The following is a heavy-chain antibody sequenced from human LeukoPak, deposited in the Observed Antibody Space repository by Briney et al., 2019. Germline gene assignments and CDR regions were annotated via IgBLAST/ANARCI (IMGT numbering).Heavy chain of an antibody. CDR2: IYHSGST. V-gene: IGHV4-30-2*01. CDR1: GGSISSGGYY. J-gene: IGHJ3*02. Sequence: PSETLSLTCTVSGGSISSGGYYWSWIRQPPGKGLEWIGYIYHSGSTYYNPSLKSRVTISVDRSKNRFSLKLSSVTAADTAVYYCARDWGEYSSSSGAFDIWGQGTMVTVSS. CDR3: ARDWGEYSSSSGAFDI. D-gene: IGHD6-6*01.